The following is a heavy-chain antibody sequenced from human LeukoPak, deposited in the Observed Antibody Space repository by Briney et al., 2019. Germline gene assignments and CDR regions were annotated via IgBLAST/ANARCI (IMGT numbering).Heavy chain of an antibody. Sequence: GGSLRLSCAASGFIFKTYTMTWVRQAPGKGLEWVSSITGDCKYITYADSVKGRFTISRDNAKSSLYLQVASLRGDDTATYYCAREGNDYYYDQWGQGTLVTVSP. D-gene: IGHD3-16*01. CDR1: GFIFKTYT. CDR3: AREGNDYYYDQ. CDR2: ITGDCKYI. J-gene: IGHJ4*02. V-gene: IGHV3-21*01.